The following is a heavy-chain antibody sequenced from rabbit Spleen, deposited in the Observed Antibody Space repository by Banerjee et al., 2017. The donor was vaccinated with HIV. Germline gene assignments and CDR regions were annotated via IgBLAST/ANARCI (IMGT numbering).Heavy chain of an antibody. CDR2: IVPIFGVT. Sequence: QLVESGGGLVQPGGSLKLSCKASGFDFSTYSMSWVRQAPGKGLEWIGYIVPIFGVTYYANWVNGRFTISSHDAQNTLYLQLNSLTAADTATYFCVRDRANIGGDYGPYYFDLWGQGTLVNVS. D-gene: IGHD2-1*01. V-gene: IGHV1S7*01. CDR3: VRDRANIGGDYGPYYFDL. J-gene: IGHJ4*01. CDR1: GFDFSTYS.